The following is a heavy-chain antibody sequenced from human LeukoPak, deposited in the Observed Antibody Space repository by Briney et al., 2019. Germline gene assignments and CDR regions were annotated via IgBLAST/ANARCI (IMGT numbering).Heavy chain of an antibody. Sequence: NASETLSLTCTVSGGSISSYYWSWIRQPPGKGLEWIGYIYYSGSTNYNPSLKSRVTISVDTSKNQFSLKLSSVTAADTAVYYCARAGQQWLVSDYYMDVWGKGTTVTISS. CDR3: ARAGQQWLVSDYYMDV. J-gene: IGHJ6*03. CDR1: GGSISSYY. D-gene: IGHD6-19*01. CDR2: IYYSGST. V-gene: IGHV4-59*01.